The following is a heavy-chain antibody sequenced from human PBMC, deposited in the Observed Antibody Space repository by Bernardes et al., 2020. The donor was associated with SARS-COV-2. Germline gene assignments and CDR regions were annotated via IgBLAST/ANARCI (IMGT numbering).Heavy chain of an antibody. Sequence: GGSLRLSCAASGFTFSSYGIHWVRQAPGKGLVWVSHINSDGSDTDYADSVKGRFTISRDNAKNTLYLQVNSPRAEDTAVYFCARDQGSSWSSPYYGFDVWGQGTTVTVSS. CDR2: INSDGSDT. CDR1: GFTFSSYG. D-gene: IGHD6-13*01. V-gene: IGHV3-74*01. J-gene: IGHJ6*02. CDR3: ARDQGSSWSSPYYGFDV.